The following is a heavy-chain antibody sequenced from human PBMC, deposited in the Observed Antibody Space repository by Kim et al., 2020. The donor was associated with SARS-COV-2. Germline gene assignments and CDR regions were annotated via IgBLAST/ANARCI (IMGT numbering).Heavy chain of an antibody. CDR2: IYYSGST. CDR3: ASGTYYYYYGMDV. D-gene: IGHD1-1*01. Sequence: SETLSLTCTVSGGSISSYYWSWIRQPPGKGLEWIGYIYYSGSTNYNPSLKSRVTISVDTSKNQFSLKLSSVTAADTAVYYCASGTYYYYYGMDVWGQGTTVTVSS. J-gene: IGHJ6*02. CDR1: GGSISSYY. V-gene: IGHV4-59*13.